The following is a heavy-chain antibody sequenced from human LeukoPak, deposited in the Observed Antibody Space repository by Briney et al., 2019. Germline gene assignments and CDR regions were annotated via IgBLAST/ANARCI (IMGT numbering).Heavy chain of an antibody. CDR2: INYSDST. J-gene: IGHJ6*02. CDR1: GGSFSGYY. D-gene: IGHD3-9*01. V-gene: IGHV4-34*01. CDR3: ARHEGLTYYYYGMDV. Sequence: SETLSLTCAVYGGSFSGYYWSWIRQPPGKGLEWIGEINYSDSTNYNPSLKSRVTISVDTSKNQFSLKLSSVTAADTAVYYCARHEGLTYYYYGMDVWGQGTTVTVSS.